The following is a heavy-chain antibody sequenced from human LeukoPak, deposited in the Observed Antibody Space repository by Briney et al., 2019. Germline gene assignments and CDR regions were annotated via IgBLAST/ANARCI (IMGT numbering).Heavy chain of an antibody. J-gene: IGHJ4*02. Sequence: GGSLRLSYAASGFTFSSYAMSRLRQAPGKALEWAAAISGSGGSTYDAVAVKGRFTITRDNSKNTLYLQMNSLRAEDTAVYYCAKFLPTHIVVANYYFDYWGQGTLVTVSS. CDR2: ISGSGGST. D-gene: IGHD2-21*01. CDR1: GFTFSSYA. V-gene: IGHV3-23*01. CDR3: AKFLPTHIVVANYYFDY.